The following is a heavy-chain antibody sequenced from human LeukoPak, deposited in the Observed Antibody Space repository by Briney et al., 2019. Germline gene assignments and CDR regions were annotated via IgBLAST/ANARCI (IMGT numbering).Heavy chain of an antibody. D-gene: IGHD6-19*01. CDR1: GGSFSGYY. J-gene: IGHJ4*02. CDR3: ARVGSGAGVAPFDY. CDR2: INHSGST. Sequence: SETLSLTCAVYGGSFSGYYWSWIRQPPGKGLEWIGEINHSGSTNYNPSLKSRVTISVDTSKNQFSLKLSSVTAADTAVYYCARVGSGAGVAPFDYWGQGTLVTVSS. V-gene: IGHV4-34*01.